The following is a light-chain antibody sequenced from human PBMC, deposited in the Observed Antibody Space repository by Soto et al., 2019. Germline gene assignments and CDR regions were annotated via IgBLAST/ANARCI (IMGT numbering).Light chain of an antibody. Sequence: QSALTQPPSASGSPGQSVTISCTGTSSDVGSYNYVSWYQQHPGNAPKLIIYDVNKRPSGVPDRSSGSKSANTASLTVSGLQIGDDADYYCSSYAGSNNFVVFGGGTQLTVL. CDR1: SSDVGSYNY. CDR3: SSYAGSNNFVV. CDR2: DVN. J-gene: IGLJ2*01. V-gene: IGLV2-8*01.